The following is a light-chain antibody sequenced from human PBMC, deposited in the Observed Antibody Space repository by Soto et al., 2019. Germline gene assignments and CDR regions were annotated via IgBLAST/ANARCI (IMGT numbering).Light chain of an antibody. CDR3: QQFNSYLFT. Sequence: AIQLTQSPSSLSASVGDRVTSTCRASQGISSALAWYQQKPGKAPKLLIYDASSLESGVPSRFSGSGSGTYFTLTISSLQPEDFATYYCQQFNSYLFTFGPGTKVDIK. CDR2: DAS. CDR1: QGISSA. J-gene: IGKJ3*01. V-gene: IGKV1-13*02.